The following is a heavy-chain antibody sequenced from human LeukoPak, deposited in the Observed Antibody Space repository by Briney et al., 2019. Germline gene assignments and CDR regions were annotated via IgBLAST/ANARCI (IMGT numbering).Heavy chain of an antibody. V-gene: IGHV3-74*01. Sequence: QPGGSLRLSCTASGFTFSSSWMHWVRQAPGKGLVWVSRIHSDGTTATYADSVKGRFTISRDKAKSTLYLQMNSLRAEDTAIYYCARDETATGKLFQHWGQGTLVTVSS. CDR1: GFTFSSSW. J-gene: IGHJ1*01. D-gene: IGHD3-9*01. CDR3: ARDETATGKLFQH. CDR2: IHSDGTTA.